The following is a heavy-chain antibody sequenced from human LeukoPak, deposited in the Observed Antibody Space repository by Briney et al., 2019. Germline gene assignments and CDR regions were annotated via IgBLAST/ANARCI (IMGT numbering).Heavy chain of an antibody. Sequence: PSGTLSLTCTVSGGSLSSYYWSWIRQPPGKGLEWIGYIYYSGSTNSSPSLQSRVTISVDTSKNQFSLKLSSVTAADTAVYYCAKERYSSPFWWFDPWGQGTLVTVSS. D-gene: IGHD6-6*01. J-gene: IGHJ5*02. V-gene: IGHV4-59*01. CDR2: IYYSGST. CDR1: GGSLSSYY. CDR3: AKERYSSPFWWFDP.